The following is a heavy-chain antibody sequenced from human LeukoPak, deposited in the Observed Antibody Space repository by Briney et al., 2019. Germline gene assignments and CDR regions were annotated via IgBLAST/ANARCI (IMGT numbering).Heavy chain of an antibody. CDR3: ARDFPMVGRGAFDV. V-gene: IGHV3-23*01. J-gene: IGHJ3*01. CDR1: GFTFSSYA. D-gene: IGHD4/OR15-4a*01. Sequence: GGSLRLSCAASGFTFSSYAMSWVRQAPGKGLEWVSAISGSGSSTYYADSVKGRFTISRDNSKNTLYLQMNSLRAEDTAVYYCARDFPMVGRGAFDVWGQGTVVTVSS. CDR2: ISGSGSST.